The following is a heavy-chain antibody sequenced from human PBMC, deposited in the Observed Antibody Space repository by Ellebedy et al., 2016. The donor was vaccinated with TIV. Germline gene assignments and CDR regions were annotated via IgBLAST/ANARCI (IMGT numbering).Heavy chain of an antibody. CDR2: ISYVGSNK. Sequence: PGGSLRLSCAASGFTFRSYAMHWVRKAPGKGLEGGAVISYVGSNKYYAGPVKARLTIPRDNSKNTLYLQMNSRRGEDTAVYYWAREGDENCGGDCYYSYYGMDLWGQGTTVTVSS. D-gene: IGHD2-21*02. J-gene: IGHJ6*02. V-gene: IGHV3-30-3*01. CDR1: GFTFRSYA. CDR3: AREGDENCGGDCYYSYYGMDL.